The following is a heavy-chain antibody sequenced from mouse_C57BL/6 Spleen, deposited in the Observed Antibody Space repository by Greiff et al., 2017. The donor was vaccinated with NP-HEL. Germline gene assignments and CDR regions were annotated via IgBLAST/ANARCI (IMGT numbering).Heavy chain of an antibody. CDR2: IDPEDGET. D-gene: IGHD1-1*01. CDR1: GFNIKDYY. Sequence: EVKLEESGAELVKPGASVKLSCTASGFNIKDYYMHWVKQRTEQGLEWIGRIDPEDGETKYAPKFQGKATITADTSSNTAYLQLSSLTSEDTAVYYCATPNYYGSSSYAMDYWGQGTSVTVSS. J-gene: IGHJ4*01. V-gene: IGHV14-2*01. CDR3: ATPNYYGSSSYAMDY.